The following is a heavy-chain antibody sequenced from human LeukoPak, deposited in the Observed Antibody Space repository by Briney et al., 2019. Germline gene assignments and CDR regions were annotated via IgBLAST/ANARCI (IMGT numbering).Heavy chain of an antibody. J-gene: IGHJ6*03. CDR1: GFTFSSYQ. CDR3: ARDAPTICSSTSCYAHYYYMDV. V-gene: IGHV3-48*03. CDR2: ISSSGDTI. D-gene: IGHD2-2*01. Sequence: GGSLRLSCEASGFTFSSYQMNWVRQAPGKGLEWIAYISSSGDTIYYADSVKGRFTISRDNAKNSLYLQMNSLRAEDTAVYYCARDAPTICSSTSCYAHYYYMDVWGKGTTVTISS.